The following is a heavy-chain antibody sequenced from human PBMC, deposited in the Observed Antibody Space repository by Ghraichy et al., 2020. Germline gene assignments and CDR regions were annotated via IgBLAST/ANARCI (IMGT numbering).Heavy chain of an antibody. D-gene: IGHD3-3*01. CDR1: GGSISSSNW. Sequence: SETLSLTCAVSGGSISSSNWWSWVRQPPGKGLEWIGEIYHSGSTNYNPSLKSRVTISVDKSKNQFSLKLSSVTAADTAVYYCASVPLTYYDFWSGNGRGAWFDPWGQGTLVTVSS. CDR2: IYHSGST. CDR3: ASVPLTYYDFWSGNGRGAWFDP. V-gene: IGHV4-4*02. J-gene: IGHJ5*02.